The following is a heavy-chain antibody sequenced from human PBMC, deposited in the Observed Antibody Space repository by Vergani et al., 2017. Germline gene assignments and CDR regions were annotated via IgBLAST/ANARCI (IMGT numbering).Heavy chain of an antibody. CDR3: AGNSTVEWLVKLGWIDP. V-gene: IGHV4-39*01. Sequence: QLQLQESGPGLVKPSATLSLTCSVSGASIRSSNYYWGWIRQPPGKGLEWIASIYYSGSTYYNPSLKSRVTISVDTSKNQFSLKLSSVTAADTAGYFCAGNSTVEWLVKLGWIDPWGQGILVTVSS. CDR2: IYYSGST. D-gene: IGHD6-19*01. J-gene: IGHJ5*02. CDR1: GASIRSSNYY.